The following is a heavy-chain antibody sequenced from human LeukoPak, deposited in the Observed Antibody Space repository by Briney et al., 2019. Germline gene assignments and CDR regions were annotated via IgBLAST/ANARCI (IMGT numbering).Heavy chain of an antibody. D-gene: IGHD3-3*01. J-gene: IGHJ5*02. Sequence: GASVKVSFKASGGTFSSYAISWVRQAPGQGLEWMGGIIPIFGTANYAQKFQGRVTITADESTSTAYMELSSLRSEDTAVYYCARDLVSWAIFGVVITNNWFDPWGQGTLVTVSS. CDR3: ARDLVSWAIFGVVITNNWFDP. CDR2: IIPIFGTA. V-gene: IGHV1-69*13. CDR1: GGTFSSYA.